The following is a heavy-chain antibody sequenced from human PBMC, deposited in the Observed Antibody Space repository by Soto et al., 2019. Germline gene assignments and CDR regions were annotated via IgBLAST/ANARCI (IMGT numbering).Heavy chain of an antibody. D-gene: IGHD7-27*01. J-gene: IGHJ3*02. CDR3: ARDPKLGIDAFDI. CDR2: IYYSGST. CDR1: GGSISSYY. Sequence: SETLSLTCTVSGGSISSYYWSWIRQPPGKGLEWIGYIYYSGSTNYNPSLKSRVTISVDTSKNQFSLKLSSVTAADTAVYYCARDPKLGIDAFDIWGQGTMVTVSS. V-gene: IGHV4-59*01.